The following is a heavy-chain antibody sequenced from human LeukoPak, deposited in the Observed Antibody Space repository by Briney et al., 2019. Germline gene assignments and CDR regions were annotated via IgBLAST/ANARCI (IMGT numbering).Heavy chain of an antibody. D-gene: IGHD3-10*01. V-gene: IGHV3-48*02. Sequence: GGSLRLSCAASGFTFSSYSVNWVRQAPGKGLEWVSYISSSSSTIYYADSVKGRFTISRDNAKNSLYLQMNSLRDEDTAVYYCARDQLLWFGESLGFYYYYGMDVWGQGTTVTVSS. J-gene: IGHJ6*02. CDR2: ISSSSSTI. CDR3: ARDQLLWFGESLGFYYYYGMDV. CDR1: GFTFSSYS.